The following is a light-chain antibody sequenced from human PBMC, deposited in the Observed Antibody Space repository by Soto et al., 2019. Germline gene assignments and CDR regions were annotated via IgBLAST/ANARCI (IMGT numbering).Light chain of an antibody. CDR3: QQYKNLPL. J-gene: IGKJ5*01. CDR2: GAS. V-gene: IGKV3-15*01. CDR1: HSVNSH. Sequence: MLMTQSPAILSVAPGERVALSCSTSHSVNSHVAWYQQKPGHAPRLLLYGASTRATGIPVRSSGSGFGTEFTLTISSLQSEDIAFYYCQQYKNLPLFGQGTRLEI.